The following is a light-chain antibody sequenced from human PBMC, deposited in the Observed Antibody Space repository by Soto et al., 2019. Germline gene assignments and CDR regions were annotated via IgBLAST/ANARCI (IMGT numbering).Light chain of an antibody. V-gene: IGKV1-39*01. CDR3: QQSYGAPPWT. CDR1: QSISNY. Sequence: DIQMTQSPSSLSASVGDRVTITCRASQSISNYLNWYQHKPGKAPRLLVYAASSLQSGVPSRFSGSGSGTDFTLTITSLQPVDFATYYCQQSYGAPPWTFGQGTKVEIK. J-gene: IGKJ1*01. CDR2: AAS.